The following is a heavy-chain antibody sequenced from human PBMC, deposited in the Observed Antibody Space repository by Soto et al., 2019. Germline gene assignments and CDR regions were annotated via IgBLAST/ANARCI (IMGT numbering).Heavy chain of an antibody. Sequence: EVQLLESGGGLVQPGGSLRLSCAASGFTFNNYAMTWVRQAPGKGLEWVSTISGSGAGTYYADSVKGRFTISKDTSKNTLYVQMNSLRAEDTAIYYCAKDGAYCGGDCHPNYFDYWGQGSLVTVSS. V-gene: IGHV3-23*01. CDR1: GFTFNNYA. CDR3: AKDGAYCGGDCHPNYFDY. CDR2: ISGSGAGT. J-gene: IGHJ4*02. D-gene: IGHD2-21*02.